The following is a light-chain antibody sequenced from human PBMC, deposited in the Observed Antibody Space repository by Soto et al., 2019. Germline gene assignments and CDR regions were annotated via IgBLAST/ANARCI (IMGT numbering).Light chain of an antibody. V-gene: IGKV3-20*01. CDR3: QQYGISPT. CDR1: QSVSSNY. J-gene: IGKJ1*01. CDR2: DVS. Sequence: DIVLTQSPGTLSLSPGERATLSCRSSQSVSSNYLAWYQQKPDQPPRLVIYDVSGRATGIPDRFSGSGSGTDFTLTISRLEPEDSAVYYCQQYGISPTFGQGTKVEIK.